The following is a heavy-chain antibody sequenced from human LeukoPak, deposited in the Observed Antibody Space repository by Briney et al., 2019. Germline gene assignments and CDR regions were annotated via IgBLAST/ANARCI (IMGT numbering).Heavy chain of an antibody. CDR2: IHTSGNT. Sequence: SETLSLTCTVSGGSISTYYWSWIRQPAGKGLEWIGRIHTSGNTDYNPSLKSRVTMSVDTSKNQFSLKLSSVTAGDTAVYYCAREGSMTARPFVSIDYWGQGTLVTISS. CDR3: AREGSMTARPFVSIDY. V-gene: IGHV4-4*07. D-gene: IGHD6-6*01. CDR1: GGSISTYY. J-gene: IGHJ4*02.